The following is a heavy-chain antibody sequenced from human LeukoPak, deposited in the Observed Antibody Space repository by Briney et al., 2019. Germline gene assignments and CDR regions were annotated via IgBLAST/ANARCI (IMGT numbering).Heavy chain of an antibody. D-gene: IGHD3-22*01. V-gene: IGHV3-7*01. J-gene: IGHJ5*02. CDR2: IKQDGSEK. CDR1: GFTFTSYW. Sequence: PGGSLRLSCAASGFTFTSYWMSWVRQAPGKGLEWVVNIKQDGSEKYYVDSVKGRFTISRDNAKNSLYLQMNSLRAEDTAVYYCARAHITYDSSGYYYVDWFDPWGQGTLATVSS. CDR3: ARAHITYDSSGYYYVDWFDP.